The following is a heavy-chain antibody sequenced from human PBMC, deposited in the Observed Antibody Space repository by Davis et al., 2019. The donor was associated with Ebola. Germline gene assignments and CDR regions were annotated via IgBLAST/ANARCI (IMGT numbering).Heavy chain of an antibody. CDR3: VKSPGYCSGGSCYSGHYYYYMDV. Sequence: GESLKISCSASGFTFSSYAMHWVRQAPGKGLEYVSAISSNGGSTYYADSVKGRFTISRDNSKNTLYLQMSSLRAEDTAVYYCVKSPGYCSGGSCYSGHYYYYMDVWGKGTTVTVSS. CDR2: ISSNGGST. J-gene: IGHJ6*03. V-gene: IGHV3-64D*06. CDR1: GFTFSSYA. D-gene: IGHD2-15*01.